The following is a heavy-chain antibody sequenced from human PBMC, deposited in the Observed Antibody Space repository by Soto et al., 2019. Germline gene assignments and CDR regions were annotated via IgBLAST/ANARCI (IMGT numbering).Heavy chain of an antibody. CDR3: ARSDGRY. CDR1: GDYIRSGGFS. J-gene: IGHJ4*02. V-gene: IGHV4-30-2*01. CDR2: IYHSGSS. Sequence: SETLSHTYAVSGDYIRSGGFSWSWIRQPPGKGLEWIGYIYHSGSSFYNPSLKSRVTISVDGSKNQFSLKVNSVTAADTAVYYCARSDGRYWGQGTLVTVSS.